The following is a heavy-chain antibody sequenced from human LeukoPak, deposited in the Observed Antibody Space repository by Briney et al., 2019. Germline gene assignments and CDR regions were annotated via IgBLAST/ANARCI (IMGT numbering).Heavy chain of an antibody. D-gene: IGHD3-9*01. V-gene: IGHV1-2*02. Sequence: VASVKVSCKASGYTFTGYYMHWVRQAPGQGLEWMGWINANCGGTNYAQKFQGRVTMTRDTSISTAYMELSRLRSDDTAVYYCARDTFLGGTYYDILTRAFDIWGQGTMVTVSS. CDR3: ARDTFLGGTYYDILTRAFDI. CDR2: INANCGGT. CDR1: GYTFTGYY. J-gene: IGHJ3*02.